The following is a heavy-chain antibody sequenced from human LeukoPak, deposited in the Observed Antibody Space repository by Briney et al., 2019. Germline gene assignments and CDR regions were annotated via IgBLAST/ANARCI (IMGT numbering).Heavy chain of an antibody. CDR3: ARVGIAVADYYFDY. CDR2: INPNSGGT. Sequence: ASVKVSCKASGYTFTGYYMHWVRQAPGQGLEWMGWINPNSGGTNYAQKFQGRVTTTRDTSISTAYMELSRLRSDDTAVYYCARVGIAVADYYFDYWGQGTLVTVSS. D-gene: IGHD6-19*01. J-gene: IGHJ4*02. V-gene: IGHV1-2*02. CDR1: GYTFTGYY.